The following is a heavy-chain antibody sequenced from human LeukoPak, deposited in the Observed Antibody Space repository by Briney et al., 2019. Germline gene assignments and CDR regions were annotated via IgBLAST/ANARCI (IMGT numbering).Heavy chain of an antibody. CDR1: GFTFSSYS. V-gene: IGHV3-21*01. J-gene: IGHJ6*04. D-gene: IGHD3-10*02. CDR3: AELGITMIGGV. Sequence: GGSLRLSCAASGFTFSSYSMNWVRQAPGKGLQWVSSISSSSSYIYYADSVKGRFTISRDNAKNSLYLQMNSLRAEDTAVYHCAELGITMIGGVWGKGTTVTISS. CDR2: ISSSSSYI.